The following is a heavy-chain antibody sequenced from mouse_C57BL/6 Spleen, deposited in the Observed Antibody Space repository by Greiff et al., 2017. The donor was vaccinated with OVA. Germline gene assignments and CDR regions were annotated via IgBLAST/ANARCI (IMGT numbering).Heavy chain of an antibody. V-gene: IGHV5-16*01. CDR2: INYDGSST. CDR1: GFTFSDYY. D-gene: IGHD1-1*01. J-gene: IGHJ4*01. Sequence: EVKLVESEGGLVQPGSSMKLSCTASGFTFSDYYMAWVRQVPEKGLEWVANINYDGSSTDYLDSLKSRFIISRDKAKNILYLQMSSLKSEDTATDYCARGGYGSSYAKGDWGKGTSVTVSS. CDR3: ARGGYGSSYAKGD.